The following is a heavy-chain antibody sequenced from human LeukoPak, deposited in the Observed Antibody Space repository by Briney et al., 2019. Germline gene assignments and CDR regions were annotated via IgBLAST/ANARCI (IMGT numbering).Heavy chain of an antibody. D-gene: IGHD5-18*01. Sequence: GGSLRLSCAASGFTFSIYWMTWVRQAPGKGLEWVANINQDGSEKYYVDSMKGRFTISRDNAKNSLFLQMNNLRAEDTAVYYCARDGVDIAMGTADYWGQGTLVTVSS. J-gene: IGHJ4*02. V-gene: IGHV3-7*01. CDR1: GFTFSIYW. CDR2: INQDGSEK. CDR3: ARDGVDIAMGTADY.